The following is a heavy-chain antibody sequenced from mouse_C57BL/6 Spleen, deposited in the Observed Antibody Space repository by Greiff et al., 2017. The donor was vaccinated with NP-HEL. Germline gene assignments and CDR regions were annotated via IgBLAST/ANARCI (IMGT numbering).Heavy chain of an antibody. CDR2: IYPGDGDT. J-gene: IGHJ2*01. V-gene: IGHV1-80*01. D-gene: IGHD2-5*01. CDR1: GYAFSSYW. Sequence: VQLQQSGAELVKPGASVKISCKASGYAFSSYWMNWVKQRPGKGLEWIGQIYPGDGDTNYNGKFKGKATLTADKSSSTAYMQLSSLTSEDSAVYFCAIAYYSNPFDYWGQGTTLTVSS. CDR3: AIAYYSNPFDY.